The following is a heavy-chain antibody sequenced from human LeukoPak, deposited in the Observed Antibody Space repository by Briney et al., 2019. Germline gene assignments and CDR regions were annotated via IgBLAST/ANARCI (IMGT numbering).Heavy chain of an antibody. V-gene: IGHV1-8*02. CDR2: MNPKSGNT. CDR3: ARSYCSGGSCYSRYYYYMDV. Sequence: GASVKVSCKASGYTFTGYYMHWVRQAPGQGLEWMGWMNPKSGNTGYAQKFQGRVTMTRNTSISTAYMELSSLRSEDTAVYYCARSYCSGGSCYSRYYYYMDVWGKGTTVTVSS. CDR1: GYTFTGYY. D-gene: IGHD2-15*01. J-gene: IGHJ6*03.